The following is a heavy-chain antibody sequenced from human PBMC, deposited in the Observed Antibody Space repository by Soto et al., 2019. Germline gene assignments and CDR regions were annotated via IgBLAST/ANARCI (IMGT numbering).Heavy chain of an antibody. V-gene: IGHV3-23*01. CDR3: AKNQGSTVYYFAY. CDR2: ISDSGGST. Sequence: PGGSLRLSCAASGFTFSSYAMSWVRQAPGKGLEWVSSISDSGGSTYYADSVKGRFTISRDNSKNTLYLQMNSLRAEDTAIYYCAKNQGSTVYYFAYWGQGTLVTVSS. CDR1: GFTFSSYA. J-gene: IGHJ4*02. D-gene: IGHD4-17*01.